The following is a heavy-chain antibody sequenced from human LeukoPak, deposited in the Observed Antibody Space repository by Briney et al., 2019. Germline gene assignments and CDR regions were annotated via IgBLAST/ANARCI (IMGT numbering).Heavy chain of an antibody. Sequence: GGSLRLSCAAAGFTVSTSAVNWVRQVPGKGLEWVSSINSVSSHIYYAASVRGRFTISRDNARNSVYLQMNSLRGEDTAVYYCARDPERWLCMGYFDYWGQGTLVTVSS. D-gene: IGHD4-17*01. J-gene: IGHJ4*02. CDR3: ARDPERWLCMGYFDY. V-gene: IGHV3-21*01. CDR2: INSVSSHI. CDR1: GFTVSTSA.